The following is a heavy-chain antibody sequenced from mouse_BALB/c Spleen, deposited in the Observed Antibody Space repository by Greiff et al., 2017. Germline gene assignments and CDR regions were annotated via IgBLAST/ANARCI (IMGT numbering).Heavy chain of an antibody. V-gene: IGHV10-1*02. Sequence: EVHLVESGGGLVQPKGSLKLSCAASGFTFNTYAMTWVRQAPGKGLEWVARIRSKSNNYATYYADSVKDRFTISRDDSQSMLYLQMNNLKTEDTAMYYCVRHEDYDPFAYWGQGTLVTVSA. CDR2: IRSKSNNYAT. CDR3: VRHEDYDPFAY. CDR1: GFTFNTYA. J-gene: IGHJ3*01. D-gene: IGHD2-4*01.